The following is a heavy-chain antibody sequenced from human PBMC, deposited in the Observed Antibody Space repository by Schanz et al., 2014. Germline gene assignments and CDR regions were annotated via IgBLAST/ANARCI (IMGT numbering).Heavy chain of an antibody. J-gene: IGHJ4*02. CDR1: GFTFSSYD. CDR2: IGTAGDT. Sequence: AQLVESGGGVVQPGRSLRLSCAASGFTFSSYDMHWVRQVTGKGLEWVSGIGTAGDTYYPDSVKGRFTISRENAQNSLFLQLNTLRAGDTAVYYCARVVGSGWHYFDLWGQGTLVTVSS. D-gene: IGHD6-19*01. V-gene: IGHV3-13*04. CDR3: ARVVGSGWHYFDL.